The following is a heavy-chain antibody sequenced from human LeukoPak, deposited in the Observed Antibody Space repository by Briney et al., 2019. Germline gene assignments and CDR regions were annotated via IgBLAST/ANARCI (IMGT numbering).Heavy chain of an antibody. Sequence: GGSLRLPCAASGFTFSSYSMNWVRQAPGKGLEWVSSISSSSSYIYYADSVKGRFTISRDNAKNSLYLQMNGLRAEDTTVYYCARDLGYCSGGSCYIPIYFDYWGQGTLVTVYS. CDR3: ARDLGYCSGGSCYIPIYFDY. CDR1: GFTFSSYS. J-gene: IGHJ4*02. V-gene: IGHV3-21*01. D-gene: IGHD2-15*01. CDR2: ISSSSSYI.